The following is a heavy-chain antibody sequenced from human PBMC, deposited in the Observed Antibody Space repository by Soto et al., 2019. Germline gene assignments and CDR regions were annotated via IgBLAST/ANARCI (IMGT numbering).Heavy chain of an antibody. Sequence: QVQLVESGGNLVKPGVSLRLSCAASGFTFSDYYMSWIRQAPGKGLEWVSYISSSGTYTSDADSVTGRFTISRDNANNSLDLQMNSLRAEDTAVYYCARAPEWAYAGSYFDYWGQGALVTVSS. D-gene: IGHD1-26*01. CDR3: ARAPEWAYAGSYFDY. V-gene: IGHV3-11*06. CDR2: ISSSGTYT. CDR1: GFTFSDYY. J-gene: IGHJ4*02.